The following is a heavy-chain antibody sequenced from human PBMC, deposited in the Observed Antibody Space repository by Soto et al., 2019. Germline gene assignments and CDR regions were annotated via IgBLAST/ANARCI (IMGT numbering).Heavy chain of an antibody. J-gene: IGHJ4*02. V-gene: IGHV6-1*01. CDR1: GDSVSSNSAV. Sequence: SQTLSLTCAISGDSVSSNSAVWNWIRQSPSGGLEWLGRTYYRSKWYNDYAVSVKSRITINPDTSKNQFSLQLNSVTPEDTAVYYCARGLNDYDFWSGYSKVGYYFDYWGQGTLVTSPQ. CDR3: ARGLNDYDFWSGYSKVGYYFDY. CDR2: TYYRSKWYN. D-gene: IGHD3-3*01.